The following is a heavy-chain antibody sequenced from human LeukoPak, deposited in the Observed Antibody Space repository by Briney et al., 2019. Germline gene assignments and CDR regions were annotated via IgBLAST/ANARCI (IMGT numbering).Heavy chain of an antibody. CDR1: GFTFSSYA. D-gene: IGHD4-17*01. Sequence: LPGGSLRLSCAASGFTFSSYAMSWVRQAPGKGLEWVSAISGSGGSTYYADSVKGRFTISRDNSKNTLYLQMNSLRAEDTAVYYCAKDRRGYGDYARTDAFDIWGQGTMVTVSS. J-gene: IGHJ3*02. CDR2: ISGSGGST. V-gene: IGHV3-23*01. CDR3: AKDRRGYGDYARTDAFDI.